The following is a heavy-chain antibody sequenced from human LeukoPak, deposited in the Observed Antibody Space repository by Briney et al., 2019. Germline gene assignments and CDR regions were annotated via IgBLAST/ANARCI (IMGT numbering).Heavy chain of an antibody. CDR1: GFTFSSYS. Sequence: GGSLRLSCAASGFTFSSYSMNWVRQAPGKGLEWVSGISASGRTTYYADSVRGRFTISRDNSKNTLYLQMNSLRAEDTAVYYCAKDPYVNWGQGTLVTVSS. CDR2: ISASGRTT. J-gene: IGHJ4*02. CDR3: AKDPYVN. V-gene: IGHV3-23*01. D-gene: IGHD3-16*01.